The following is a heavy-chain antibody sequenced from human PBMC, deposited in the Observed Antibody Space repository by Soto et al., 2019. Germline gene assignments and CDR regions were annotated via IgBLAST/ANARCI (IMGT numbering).Heavy chain of an antibody. CDR3: ARAVWARIMITFGGVGFDY. CDR1: GFTFSSYA. Sequence: GGSLRLSCAASGFTFSSYAMHWVRQAPGKGLEWVAVISYDGSNKYYADSVKGRFTISRDNSKNQLYLQMNSLRAEDTAVYYCARAVWARIMITFGGVGFDYWGQGTLVTVSS. V-gene: IGHV3-30-3*01. D-gene: IGHD3-16*01. J-gene: IGHJ4*02. CDR2: ISYDGSNK.